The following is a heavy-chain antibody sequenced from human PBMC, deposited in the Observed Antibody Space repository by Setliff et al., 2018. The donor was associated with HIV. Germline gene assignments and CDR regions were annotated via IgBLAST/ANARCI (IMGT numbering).Heavy chain of an antibody. CDR3: AKTYYYGSDQILPFDY. D-gene: IGHD3-10*01. CDR1: GYSFTNYW. J-gene: IGHJ4*02. Sequence: GESLKISCKGSGYSFTNYWIGWVRQMPGQGLEWMGIIYPGDSDTRYSPSFQGQVTISADKSISTAYLQWSSLKASDTAMYFCAKTYYYGSDQILPFDYWGQGTLVTVSS. CDR2: IYPGDSDT. V-gene: IGHV5-51*01.